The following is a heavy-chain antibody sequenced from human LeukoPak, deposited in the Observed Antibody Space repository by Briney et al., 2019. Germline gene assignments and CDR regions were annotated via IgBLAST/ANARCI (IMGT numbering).Heavy chain of an antibody. V-gene: IGHV3-23*01. CDR2: ISGSGGST. CDR3: ARDRDQWLEAFDI. CDR1: GFTFSSYG. D-gene: IGHD6-19*01. Sequence: GGSLGLSCAASGFTFSSYGMSWVRQAPGKGLESVSAISGSGGSTYYADSVKGRFTISRDNAKNSLYLQMNSLRAEDTAFYYCARDRDQWLEAFDIWGQGTMVTVSS. J-gene: IGHJ3*02.